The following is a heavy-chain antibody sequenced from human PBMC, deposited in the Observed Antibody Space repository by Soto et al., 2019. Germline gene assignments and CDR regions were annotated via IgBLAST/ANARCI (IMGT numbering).Heavy chain of an antibody. CDR3: AGATGRY. Sequence: EVQLVETGGGLIQPGGSLRLSCTASGFTVSSNYMTWVRQAPGKGLEWVSVIYSGGNTYYADSVKGRFTSSRDKSKNTLYLQMNSLRAEDTAVYYWAGATGRYWGQGTLVTVSS. V-gene: IGHV3-53*02. CDR1: GFTVSSNY. CDR2: IYSGGNT. J-gene: IGHJ4*02. D-gene: IGHD1-1*01.